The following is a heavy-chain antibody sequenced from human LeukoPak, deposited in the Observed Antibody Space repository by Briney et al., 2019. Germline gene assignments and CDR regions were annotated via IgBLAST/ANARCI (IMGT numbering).Heavy chain of an antibody. J-gene: IGHJ4*02. D-gene: IGHD3/OR15-3a*01. CDR2: INLDGTEE. CDR1: GFVFDTYW. CDR3: ATGRHDFLH. V-gene: IGHV3-7*03. Sequence: PGGSLRLSCAASGFVFDTYWMTWIRQAPGKGLEWLANINLDGTEEHYVDSSLKGRFTISRDNARSSLYLQMNSLRVDDTAVYYCATGRHDFLHWGQGALVTVSS.